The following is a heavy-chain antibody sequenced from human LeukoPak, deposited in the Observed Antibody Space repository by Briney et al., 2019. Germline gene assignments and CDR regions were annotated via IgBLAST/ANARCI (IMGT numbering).Heavy chain of an antibody. V-gene: IGHV3-23*01. D-gene: IGHD3-9*01. CDR1: GFTFSSYA. J-gene: IGHJ6*02. CDR2: IGGTGGST. Sequence: GGSLRLSCVASGFTFSSYAMSWVRQPPGKGLEWVSSIGGTGGSTHYADSVKGRFTISRDNSKNTLYLQMNSLRAEDTTVYYCAKDRAVRYFDWLLSSSGMDVWGQGTTVTVSS. CDR3: AKDRAVRYFDWLLSSSGMDV.